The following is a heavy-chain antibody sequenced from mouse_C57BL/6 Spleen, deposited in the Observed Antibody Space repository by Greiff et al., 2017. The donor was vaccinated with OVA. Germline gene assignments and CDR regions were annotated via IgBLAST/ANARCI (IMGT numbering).Heavy chain of an antibody. CDR2: IDPSDSYT. CDR1: GYTFTSYW. J-gene: IGHJ3*01. Sequence: VQLQQPGAELVMPGASVKLSCKASGYTFTSYWMHWVKQRPGQGLEWIGEIDPSDSYTNYNQKFKGKSTLTVDKSSSTAYMQLSSLTSEDSAVYYCATLITTVPWFAYWGQGTLVTVSA. CDR3: ATLITTVPWFAY. V-gene: IGHV1-69*01. D-gene: IGHD1-1*01.